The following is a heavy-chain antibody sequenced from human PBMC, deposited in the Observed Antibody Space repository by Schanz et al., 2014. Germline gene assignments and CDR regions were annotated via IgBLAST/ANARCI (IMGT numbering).Heavy chain of an antibody. V-gene: IGHV3-20*04. Sequence: EVQLLESGGGLVRPGGSLRLSCAASGFGFDDYAMSWVRQAPGKGLEWVSGINWNGGSTGYADSVKGRFTISRDNSKNTLYLQVNSLRAEDTAVYYCAKHVRSLTGNDYWGQGTLVTVSS. CDR2: INWNGGST. CDR3: AKHVRSLTGNDY. D-gene: IGHD3-9*01. J-gene: IGHJ4*02. CDR1: GFGFDDYA.